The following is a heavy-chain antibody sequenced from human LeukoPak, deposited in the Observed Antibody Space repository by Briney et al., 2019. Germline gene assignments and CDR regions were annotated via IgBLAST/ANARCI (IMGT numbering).Heavy chain of an antibody. J-gene: IGHJ4*02. V-gene: IGHV3-48*02. CDR2: IRTTAEGAKYA. CDR1: GFSFTDYP. Sequence: GGSLRLSCATSGFSFTDYPMNWVRQAPGKGLEWISNIRTTAEGAKYAYYADSVKGRVTISRDDGKNTLYLHMNSLRDDDTAVYYGAAGKRDAFDYWGQGILVTVSS. D-gene: IGHD5-24*01. CDR3: AAGKRDAFDY.